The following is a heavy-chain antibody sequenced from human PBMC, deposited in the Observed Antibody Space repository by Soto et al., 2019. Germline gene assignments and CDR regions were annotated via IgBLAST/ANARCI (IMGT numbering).Heavy chain of an antibody. CDR3: SKGSITIFYFAYYYYMDV. CDR2: ISGSGGST. D-gene: IGHD3-3*01. J-gene: IGHJ6*03. V-gene: IGHV3-23*01. Sequence: GGSLRLSCAASGFTFSSYAMSWVRQAPGKGLEWVSAISGSGGSTYYADSVKGRFTISRDNSKNTLYLQMNSLRAEDTAASYYSKGSITIFYFAYYYYMDVWGQGTTVTVSS. CDR1: GFTFSSYA.